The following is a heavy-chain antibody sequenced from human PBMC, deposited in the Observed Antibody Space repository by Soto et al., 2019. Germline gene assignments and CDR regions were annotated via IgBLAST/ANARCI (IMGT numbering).Heavy chain of an antibody. J-gene: IGHJ4*02. CDR1: GFTFSNAW. D-gene: IGHD3-16*02. V-gene: IGHV3-15*07. CDR2: IKSKTDGGTT. Sequence: EVQLLESGGGLVKPGGSLSLSCAASGFTFSNAWMNWVRQAPGTGLEWVGRIKSKTDGGTTDYAAPMKGRFTISRDDLKTSRYLQMNTRNTADTAVYYCTTEVMAFGEVIESCDYWGEGTMVTV. CDR3: TTEVMAFGEVIESCDY.